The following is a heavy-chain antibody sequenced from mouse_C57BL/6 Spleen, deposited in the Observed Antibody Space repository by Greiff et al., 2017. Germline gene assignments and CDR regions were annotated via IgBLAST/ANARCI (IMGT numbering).Heavy chain of an antibody. D-gene: IGHD2-5*01. CDR2: IYPRSGNT. CDR3: AEYSNSCAY. Sequence: QVQLQQSGAELARPGASVKLSCKASGYTFTSYGISWVKQRTGQGLEWIGEIYPRSGNTYYNEKFKGKATLTADKSSSTAYMELRSLTSEDSAVYFCAEYSNSCAYWGQGTLVTVSA. J-gene: IGHJ3*01. V-gene: IGHV1-81*01. CDR1: GYTFTSYG.